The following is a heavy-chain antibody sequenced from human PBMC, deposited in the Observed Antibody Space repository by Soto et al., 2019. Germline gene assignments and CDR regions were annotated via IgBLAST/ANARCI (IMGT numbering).Heavy chain of an antibody. CDR2: ISGSGVST. J-gene: IGHJ4*02. Sequence: GSLRLSCAASGLTFSSYSMNWVRQAPGKGLEWVSAISGSGVSTYYADSVKGRFTISRDNSKNTLYLQMNSLRAEDTAVYYCAKSPGMYYYDSSGYYHYDYWGQGTRVTVSS. CDR1: GLTFSSYS. V-gene: IGHV3-23*01. D-gene: IGHD3-22*01. CDR3: AKSPGMYYYDSSGYYHYDY.